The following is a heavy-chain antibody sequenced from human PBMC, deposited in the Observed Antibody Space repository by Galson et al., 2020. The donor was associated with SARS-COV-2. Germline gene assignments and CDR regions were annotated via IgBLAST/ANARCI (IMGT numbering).Heavy chain of an antibody. Sequence: SETLSLTCGIYGGSFGGDYWTWIRQPPGKGLEWIGQINYSGNTNHNPSLKSRVTMSVDTSKKQFSLEVRSVIAADTAVYYCARVRVDKGLPREFDVWGQGATVTVSS. J-gene: IGHJ3*01. V-gene: IGHV4-34*01. CDR1: GGSFGGDY. CDR2: INYSGNT. CDR3: ARVRVDKGLPREFDV. D-gene: IGHD3-3*01.